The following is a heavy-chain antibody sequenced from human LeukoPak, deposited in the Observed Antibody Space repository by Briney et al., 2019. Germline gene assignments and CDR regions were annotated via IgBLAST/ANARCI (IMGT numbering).Heavy chain of an antibody. CDR3: AQDLDSSGWSIRGGFDY. J-gene: IGHJ4*02. CDR2: ISGDGGRT. Sequence: GGSLRLSCAASGFTFDDYAMHWVRQAPGKGLEWVSLISGDGGRTYYADSVKGRFTISRDNTKNSLYLQMNSLRTEDTALYYCAQDLDSSGWSIRGGFDYWGQGNLVTVSS. CDR1: GFTFDDYA. D-gene: IGHD6-19*01. V-gene: IGHV3-43*02.